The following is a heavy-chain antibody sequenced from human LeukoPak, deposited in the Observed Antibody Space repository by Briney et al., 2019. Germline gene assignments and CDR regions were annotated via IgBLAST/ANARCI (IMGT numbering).Heavy chain of an antibody. V-gene: IGHV1-69*13. CDR1: GGTFSSYA. CDR3: ARAQLLYCSSTSCSDYYYYYYMDV. Sequence: GASVKVSCKASGGTFSSYAISWVRQAPGQGLEWMGGIIPIFGTANYAQKFQGRVTITADESTSTAYMELSSLRSEDTAVYYCARAQLLYCSSTSCSDYYYYYYMDVWGKGTTVTVSS. J-gene: IGHJ6*03. D-gene: IGHD2-2*01. CDR2: IIPIFGTA.